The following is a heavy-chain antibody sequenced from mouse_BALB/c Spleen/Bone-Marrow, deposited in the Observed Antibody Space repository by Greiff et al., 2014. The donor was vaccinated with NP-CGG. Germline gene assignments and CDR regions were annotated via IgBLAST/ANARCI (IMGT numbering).Heavy chain of an antibody. D-gene: IGHD4-1*01. J-gene: IGHJ3*01. CDR1: GYTFTDYN. CDR2: IYPYSGGT. Sequence: VQLQQPGPELVRPGASVKISCKASGYTFTDYNIYWVKRSHGKSLEWIGYIYPYSGGTGYNQKFKSKATLTVDNSSTTAYMELRSLTSEDSAVYYCARGNWDFAYWGQGTLVTVST. CDR3: ARGNWDFAY. V-gene: IGHV1S29*02.